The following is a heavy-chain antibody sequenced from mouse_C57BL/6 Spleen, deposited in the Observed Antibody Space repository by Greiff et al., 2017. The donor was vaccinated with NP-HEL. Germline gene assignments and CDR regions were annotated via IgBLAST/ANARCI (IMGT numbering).Heavy chain of an antibody. D-gene: IGHD1-1*01. CDR3: ASTDEYYGSSPYYFDY. CDR1: CYTFTSYD. V-gene: IGHV1-85*01. CDR2: IYPRDGST. Sequence: QVQLKESGPELVKPGASVKLSCKASCYTFTSYDINWVKQRPGQGLEWIGWIYPRDGSTKYNEKFKGKATLTVDTYSRTAYMEIHSMTSEDSAVYCFASTDEYYGSSPYYFDYWGQGTTLTVSS. J-gene: IGHJ2*01.